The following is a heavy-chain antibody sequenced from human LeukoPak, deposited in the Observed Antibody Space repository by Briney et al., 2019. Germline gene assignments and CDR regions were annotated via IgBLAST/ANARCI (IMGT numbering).Heavy chain of an antibody. D-gene: IGHD6-13*01. CDR3: ATLGYSSSWAFDY. V-gene: IGHV4-4*02. Sequence: PSETLSLTCAVSGGSISSSNWWSWVRPPPGKGLEWIGEIYHSGSTNYNPSLKSRVTISVDKSKNQFSLKLSSVTAADTAVYYCATLGYSSSWAFDYWGQGTLVTVSS. J-gene: IGHJ4*02. CDR2: IYHSGST. CDR1: GGSISSSNW.